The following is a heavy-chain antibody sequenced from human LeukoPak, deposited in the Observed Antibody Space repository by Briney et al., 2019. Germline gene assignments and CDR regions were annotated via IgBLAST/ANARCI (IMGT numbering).Heavy chain of an antibody. J-gene: IGHJ1*01. V-gene: IGHV1-2*02. D-gene: IGHD1-26*01. Sequence: GASVKVSCKASGYTFTGYYMHWVRQAPGQGLEWMGWINPNSGGTNYAQKFQGRVTMTRDTSISTAYMELSRLRSDDTAVYYCATASGSYYAGYFQHWGQGTLVTVSS. CDR1: GYTFTGYY. CDR2: INPNSGGT. CDR3: ATASGSYYAGYFQH.